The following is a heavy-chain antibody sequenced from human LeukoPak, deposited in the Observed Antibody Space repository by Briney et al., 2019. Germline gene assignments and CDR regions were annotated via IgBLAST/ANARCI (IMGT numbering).Heavy chain of an antibody. CDR1: GGSFSGYY. V-gene: IGHV4-34*01. J-gene: IGHJ6*04. D-gene: IGHD3-10*01. CDR3: ARRITMVRGVIITRIPYGMDV. Sequence: PSETLSLTCAVYGGSFSGYYCRWIRQPPGKGVEWSGEINHSRSTNYNPTLHSRVTISVDTSKNKFSLKLSFVTAADTGVYYCARRITMVRGVIITRIPYGMDVWGKGTTVTVSS. CDR2: INHSRST.